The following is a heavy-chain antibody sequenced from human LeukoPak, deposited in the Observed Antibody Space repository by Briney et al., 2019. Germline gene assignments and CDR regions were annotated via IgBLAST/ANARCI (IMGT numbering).Heavy chain of an antibody. CDR2: IKQDGGQI. Sequence: PGGSLRLSCVASGFPFSSYGMHWVRQAPGKGLEWVANIKQDGGQIYYLDSVKGRFTVSRDNAKNSLYLQMNSLRAEDTAVYYCARLGARQMLEYWGQGTLVTVSS. V-gene: IGHV3-7*01. CDR3: ARLGARQMLEY. D-gene: IGHD4-17*01. J-gene: IGHJ4*02. CDR1: GFPFSSYG.